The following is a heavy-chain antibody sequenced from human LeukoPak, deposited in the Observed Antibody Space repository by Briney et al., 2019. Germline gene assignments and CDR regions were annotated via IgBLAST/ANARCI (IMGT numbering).Heavy chain of an antibody. D-gene: IGHD1-26*01. V-gene: IGHV6-1*01. CDR2: TYYRSKWYN. J-gene: IGHJ5*02. CDR1: GDSVSSNSAA. Sequence: SQTLSLTCAISGDSVSSNSAAWNWIRQSPSRGLEWLGRTYYRSKWYNDYAVSVKSRITINPDTSENQFSLQLNSVTPEDTAVYYCARAVVYSGSYQNWFDPWGQGTLVTVSS. CDR3: ARAVVYSGSYQNWFDP.